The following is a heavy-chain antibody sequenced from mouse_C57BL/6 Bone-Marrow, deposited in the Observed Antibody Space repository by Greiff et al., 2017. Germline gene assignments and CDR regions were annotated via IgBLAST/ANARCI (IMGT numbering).Heavy chain of an antibody. CDR3: AREGGLVATDY. CDR1: GYTFTSYW. V-gene: IGHV1-50*01. D-gene: IGHD1-1*01. Sequence: QVQLQQPGAELVKPGASVKLSCKASGYTFTSYWMQWVKQRPGQGLEWIGEIDPSDSYTNYNQKFKVKATLTVDTSSSTAYMQLSSLTSADSAVCYCAREGGLVATDYWGQGTTLTVSS. CDR2: IDPSDSYT. J-gene: IGHJ2*01.